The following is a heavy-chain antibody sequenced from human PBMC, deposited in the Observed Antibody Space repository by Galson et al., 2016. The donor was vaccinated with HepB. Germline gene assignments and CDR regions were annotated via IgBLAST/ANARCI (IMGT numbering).Heavy chain of an antibody. CDR2: TYYRSKWHF. V-gene: IGHV6-1*01. CDR1: GDSVSSNSAG. CDR3: ARSYLLGRGFGW. J-gene: IGHJ4*02. Sequence: CAISGDSVSSNSAGWYWIRQSPSRGLEWLGRTYYRSKWHFDYAESVKSRITINPDTSKNHFSLQLNSVTPEDTAVYYCARSYLLGRGFGWWGQGTLVTVSS. D-gene: IGHD7-27*01.